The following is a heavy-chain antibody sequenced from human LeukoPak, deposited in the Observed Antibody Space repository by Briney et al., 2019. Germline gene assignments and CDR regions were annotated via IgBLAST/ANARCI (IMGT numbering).Heavy chain of an antibody. V-gene: IGHV4-34*01. CDR3: ARPLRRSANGNPHFDY. CDR1: GGSFSGYY. D-gene: IGHD2-2*01. CDR2: ISHSGST. J-gene: IGHJ4*02. Sequence: SETLSLTCAVSGGSFSGYYWSWIRQPPGKGLEWIWEISHSGSTNYNPSLKSRVTISVDTSKNQFSLKLSSVTAADTAVYYCARPLRRSANGNPHFDYWGQGTLVTVSS.